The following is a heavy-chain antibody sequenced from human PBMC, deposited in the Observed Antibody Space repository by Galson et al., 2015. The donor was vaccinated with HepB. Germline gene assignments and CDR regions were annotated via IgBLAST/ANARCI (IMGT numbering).Heavy chain of an antibody. D-gene: IGHD5-24*01. J-gene: IGHJ4*02. CDR3: ARERRDGYNRIPWY. CDR1: GFTFSSYW. Sequence: SLRLCCAASGFTFSSYWMSWVRQAPGKGLEWVANIKQDGSEKYYVDSVKGRFTISRDNAKNSLYLQMNSLRAEDTAVYYCARERRDGYNRIPWYWGQGTLVTVSS. V-gene: IGHV3-7*01. CDR2: IKQDGSEK.